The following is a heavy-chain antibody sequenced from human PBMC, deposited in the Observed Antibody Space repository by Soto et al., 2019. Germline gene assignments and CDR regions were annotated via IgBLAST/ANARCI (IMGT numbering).Heavy chain of an antibody. CDR3: ARGSLTIFGVVICDY. CDR2: IYYSGST. Sequence: SETLSLTCTVSGGSISSSSYYWGWIRQPPGKGLEWIGSIYYSGSTYYNPSLKSRVTISVDTSKNQFSLKLSSVTAADTAVYYCARGSLTIFGVVICDYWGQGTLVTVSS. D-gene: IGHD3-3*01. V-gene: IGHV4-39*01. J-gene: IGHJ4*02. CDR1: GGSISSSSYY.